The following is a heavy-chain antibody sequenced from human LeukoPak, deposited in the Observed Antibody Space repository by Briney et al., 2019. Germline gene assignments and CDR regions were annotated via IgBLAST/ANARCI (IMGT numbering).Heavy chain of an antibody. J-gene: IGHJ4*02. CDR2: ISSSGSTI. D-gene: IGHD5-24*01. CDR1: GFTFSSYE. V-gene: IGHV3-48*03. CDR3: ARDGYNPDY. Sequence: GGSLRLSCAASGFTFSSYEMNWVRQAPGKGLERVSYISSSGSTIYYADSVKGRFTISRDNAKNSLYLQMNSLRAEDTAVYYCARDGYNPDYWGQGTLVTVSS.